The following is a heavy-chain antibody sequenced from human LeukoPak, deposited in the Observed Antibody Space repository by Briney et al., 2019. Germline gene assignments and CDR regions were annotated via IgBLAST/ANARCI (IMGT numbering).Heavy chain of an antibody. CDR3: ARGGGLDV. J-gene: IGHJ6*02. CDR2: IKQDGSDR. Sequence: GGSLRLSCAASGFTFRNYWMSWVRQVPGTGLEWVANIKQDGSDRNYVTSVKGRFTIPRDNAKNSLYLQMSNLRAEDTAVYFCARGGGLDVWAKGPRSPSP. D-gene: IGHD3-16*01. CDR1: GFTFRNYW. V-gene: IGHV3-7*03.